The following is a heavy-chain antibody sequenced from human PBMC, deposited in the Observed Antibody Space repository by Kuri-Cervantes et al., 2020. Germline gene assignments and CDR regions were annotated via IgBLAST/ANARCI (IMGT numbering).Heavy chain of an antibody. D-gene: IGHD1-26*01. CDR3: ARRLASGSYQRLDY. J-gene: IGHJ4*02. V-gene: IGHV3-69-1*01. CDR1: GFTFSSYW. Sequence: GESLKISCAASGFTFSSYWMHWVRQAPGKGLEWVSDITSGGTIHYADSVKGRFTISRDNAQNSLYLQMNSLRAEDTAVYYCARRLASGSYQRLDYWGQGTLVTVSS. CDR2: ITSGGTI.